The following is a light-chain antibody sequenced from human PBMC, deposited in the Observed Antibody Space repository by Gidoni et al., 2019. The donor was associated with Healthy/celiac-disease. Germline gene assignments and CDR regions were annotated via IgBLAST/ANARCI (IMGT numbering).Light chain of an antibody. V-gene: IGKV4-1*01. CDR3: QQYYSTPYT. Sequence: DIVMTQSPDSLAVALAERATINCKSSLCVLSSSNNKNYLAWYQQKPRHPPKLLIYCASTRESGVPDRFSGSGSGTDFTLTISSLQAEDVAVYYCQQYYSTPYTFGQGTKLEIK. CDR2: CAS. J-gene: IGKJ2*01. CDR1: LCVLSSSNNKNY.